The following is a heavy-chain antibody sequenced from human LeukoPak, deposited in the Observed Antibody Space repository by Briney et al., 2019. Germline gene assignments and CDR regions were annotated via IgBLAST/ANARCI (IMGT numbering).Heavy chain of an antibody. CDR2: IKQDGSEK. J-gene: IGHJ4*02. D-gene: IGHD3-3*01. Sequence: GGSLRLSCAVSGFTFSSYWMSWVRQAPGKGLEWVANIKQDGSEKYYVDSVKGRFTISRDNAKNSLYLQMNSLRAEDTAVYYCARPKYDFWSGYYFDYWGQGTLVTVSS. CDR1: GFTFSSYW. CDR3: ARPKYDFWSGYYFDY. V-gene: IGHV3-7*01.